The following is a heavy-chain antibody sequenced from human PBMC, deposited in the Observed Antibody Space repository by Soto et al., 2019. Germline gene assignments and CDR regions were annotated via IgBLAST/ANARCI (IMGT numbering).Heavy chain of an antibody. Sequence: GGSLRLSCAASGFTFSSYGMHWVRQAPGKGLEWVAVISYDGSNKYYADSVKGRFTISRDNSKNTLYLQMNSLRAEDTAVYYCAKNRIAVAGEDAFDIWGQGTMVTVSS. V-gene: IGHV3-30*18. J-gene: IGHJ3*02. CDR3: AKNRIAVAGEDAFDI. CDR2: ISYDGSNK. CDR1: GFTFSSYG. D-gene: IGHD6-19*01.